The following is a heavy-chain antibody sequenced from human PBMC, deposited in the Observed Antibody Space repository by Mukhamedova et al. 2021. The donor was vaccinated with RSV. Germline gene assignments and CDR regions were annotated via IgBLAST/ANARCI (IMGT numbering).Heavy chain of an antibody. Sequence: SDFTMRWIRQTPGKGLEWVAYMRSISSDIKYAESVKGRFTISRDDAKNALYLHMDSLRVDDTAVYYCARVAQYYGIDVWGQVTTV. D-gene: IGHD2/OR15-2a*01. V-gene: IGHV3-11*03. CDR3: ARVAQYYGIDV. CDR2: MRSISSDI. CDR1: SDFT. J-gene: IGHJ6*02.